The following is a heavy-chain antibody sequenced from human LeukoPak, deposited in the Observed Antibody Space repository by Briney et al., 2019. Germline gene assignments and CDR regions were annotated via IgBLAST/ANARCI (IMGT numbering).Heavy chain of an antibody. CDR1: GFTFSSYA. V-gene: IGHV3-30-3*01. Sequence: PGGSLRLSCAASGFTFSSYAFHWVRRAPGKGLEWMALISDHESGSNEYYAASVKGRFTISRDNSRKTLSLQMNTLRIEDTAVYHCARSRGYCGGEAQCDFTYWGQGTLVTVSS. CDR3: ARSRGYCGGEAQCDFTY. J-gene: IGHJ4*02. D-gene: IGHD2-21*01. CDR2: ISDHESGSNE.